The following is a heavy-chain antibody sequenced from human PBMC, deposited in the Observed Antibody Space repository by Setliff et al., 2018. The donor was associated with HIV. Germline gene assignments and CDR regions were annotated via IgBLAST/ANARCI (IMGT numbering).Heavy chain of an antibody. D-gene: IGHD3-22*01. CDR1: GGSFSAYY. Sequence: SETLSLTCAVSGGSFSAYYWAWIRQSPGMGLEWIASANYFGSTYYSSLKSRAAISVDTSKNRFSLRLSSVTAADTAIYYCARQVWLSDNHYYYYMDVWGKGTTVTVSS. V-gene: IGHV4-39*01. CDR3: ARQVWLSDNHYYYYMDV. CDR2: ANYFGST. J-gene: IGHJ6*03.